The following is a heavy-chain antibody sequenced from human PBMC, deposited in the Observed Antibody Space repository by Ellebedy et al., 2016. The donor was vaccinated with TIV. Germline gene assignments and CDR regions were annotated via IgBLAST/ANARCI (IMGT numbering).Heavy chain of an antibody. Sequence: GESLKISXAASGFTFSSCSMNWVRQAPGKGLEWVSYISTSSATINYADSVRGRFTVSGDNAKNSLYLQMNSLRDEDTAVYYCARGVKDAKNWFDPWGQGTLVTVSS. V-gene: IGHV3-48*02. CDR1: GFTFSSCS. D-gene: IGHD2-15*01. CDR3: ARGVKDAKNWFDP. CDR2: ISTSSATI. J-gene: IGHJ5*02.